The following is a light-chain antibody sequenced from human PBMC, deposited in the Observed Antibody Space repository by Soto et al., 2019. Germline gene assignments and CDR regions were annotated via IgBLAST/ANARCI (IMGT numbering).Light chain of an antibody. CDR1: KSDIGVYDF. V-gene: IGLV2-8*01. CDR2: EVV. J-gene: IGLJ1*01. Sequence: QSVLTQPPSESGSPGQSLTISCTGTKSDIGVYDFVSWYQHHPGKAPPLLIYEVVQRPSGVPARFSGSKSGNTASLTVSGLQAADEGDYFCKSYAGSNTYVFGRGTKV. CDR3: KSYAGSNTYV.